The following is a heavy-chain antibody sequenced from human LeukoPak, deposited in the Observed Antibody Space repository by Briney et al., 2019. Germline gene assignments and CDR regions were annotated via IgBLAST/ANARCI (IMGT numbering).Heavy chain of an antibody. CDR1: GFTFSSYA. J-gene: IGHJ3*02. V-gene: IGHV3-30-3*01. D-gene: IGHD5-24*01. CDR2: ISYDGSNK. Sequence: PGGSLRLSCAASGFTFSSYAMHWVRQAPGKGLEWVAVISYDGSNKYYADSVKGRFTISRDNSKDTLYLQMKSLRAEDTAVYYCAREDGSDAFDIWGQGTMVTISS. CDR3: AREDGSDAFDI.